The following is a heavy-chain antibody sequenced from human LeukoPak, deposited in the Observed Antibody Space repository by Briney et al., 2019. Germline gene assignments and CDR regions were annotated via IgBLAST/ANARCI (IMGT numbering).Heavy chain of an antibody. Sequence: GRSLRLSCAASGFTFSSYAMHWVRQAPGKGLEWVAVISYDGSNKYYADSVKGRFTISRDNSKNTLYLRMNSLRAEDTAVYYCAREGGIAVAGALDYWGQGTLVTVSS. CDR3: AREGGIAVAGALDY. J-gene: IGHJ4*02. CDR1: GFTFSSYA. D-gene: IGHD6-19*01. CDR2: ISYDGSNK. V-gene: IGHV3-30*04.